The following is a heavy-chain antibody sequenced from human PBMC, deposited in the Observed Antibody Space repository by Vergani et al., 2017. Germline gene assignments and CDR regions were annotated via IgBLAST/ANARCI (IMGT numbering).Heavy chain of an antibody. CDR1: GGTFSSYT. J-gene: IGHJ4*02. Sequence: QVQLVQSGAEVKKPGSSVKVSCKASGGTFSSYTISWVRQAPGQGLEWMGRIIPILGIANYAQKFQGRVTMTTDTSTSTAYMELRSLRSDDTAVYYCATPEERYCSSTSCSFDYWGQGTLVTVSS. D-gene: IGHD2-2*01. CDR2: IIPILGIA. V-gene: IGHV1-69*02. CDR3: ATPEERYCSSTSCSFDY.